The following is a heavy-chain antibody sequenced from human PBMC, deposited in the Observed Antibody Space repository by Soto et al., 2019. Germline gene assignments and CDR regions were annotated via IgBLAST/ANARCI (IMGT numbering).Heavy chain of an antibody. CDR3: AREGGAWTDGALGWATYCSSTSCYYGFDP. V-gene: IGHV3-21*01. CDR2: ISSSSSYI. J-gene: IGHJ5*02. D-gene: IGHD2-2*01. CDR1: GFTFSSYS. Sequence: GESLKISCAASGFTFSSYSMNWVRQAPGKGLEWVSSISSSSSYIYYADSVKGRFTISRDNAKNSLYLQMNSLRAEDTAVYYCAREGGAWTDGALGWATYCSSTSCYYGFDPWGQGTLVTVSS.